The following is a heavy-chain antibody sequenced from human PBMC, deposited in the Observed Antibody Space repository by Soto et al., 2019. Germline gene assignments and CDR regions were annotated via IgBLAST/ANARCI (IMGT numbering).Heavy chain of an antibody. CDR2: IFHSGNA. D-gene: IGHD2-15*01. J-gene: IGHJ4*01. Sequence: ETLSVTCTDSGGSMRNVYWSWIRQPPGKRLEWIGFIFHSGNAKYNPSLKSRVTISIDTSKSQFSLSLDSVTAADTAVYFCARAHAPTLPFDYWGLGTLVTVSP. CDR3: ARAHAPTLPFDY. V-gene: IGHV4-59*01. CDR1: GGSMRNVY.